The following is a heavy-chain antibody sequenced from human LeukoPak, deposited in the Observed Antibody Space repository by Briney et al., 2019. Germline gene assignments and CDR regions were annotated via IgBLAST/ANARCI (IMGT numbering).Heavy chain of an antibody. J-gene: IGHJ4*02. CDR2: IKSKTDGGTI. Sequence: GGSLRLSCAASGFTFRNASMSWVRQAPGKGLEWVGRIKSKTDGGTIDYAAPVKGRFTISRDDSKNTLYLQMNSLKTEDTAVYFCAHRDTTMVRVDYWGQGTLVTVSS. CDR3: AHRDTTMVRVDY. D-gene: IGHD5-18*01. V-gene: IGHV3-15*01. CDR1: GFTFRNAS.